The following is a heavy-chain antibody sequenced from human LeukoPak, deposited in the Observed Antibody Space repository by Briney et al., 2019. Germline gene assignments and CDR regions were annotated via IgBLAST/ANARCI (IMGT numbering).Heavy chain of an antibody. CDR1: GDSIRNYH. V-gene: IGHV4-59*01. CDR3: ARVPSDSCGWVCVVS. J-gene: IGHJ4*02. D-gene: IGHD6-19*01. Sequence: PSETLSLTCSVSGDSIRNYHWTWIRQSPGKGLEWIGYIHYNGNHNYNPSLETRVTMSVDTSRNQFSLMLNSVTAADTAMYFCARVPSDSCGWVCVVSWGQGSLFTFLS. CDR2: IHYNGNH.